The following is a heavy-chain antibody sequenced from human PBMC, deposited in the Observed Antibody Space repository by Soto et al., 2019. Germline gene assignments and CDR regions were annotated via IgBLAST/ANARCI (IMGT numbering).Heavy chain of an antibody. J-gene: IGHJ6*02. CDR1: GFTFSSYW. Sequence: GGPLRLSCAASGFTFSSYWMHWVRQAPGKGLVWVSRINSDGSSTSYADSVKGRFTISRDNAKNTLYLQMNSLRAEDTAVYYCAREQSRDYYYGMDVWGQGTTVTVSS. CDR3: AREQSRDYYYGMDV. CDR2: INSDGSST. D-gene: IGHD6-19*01. V-gene: IGHV3-74*01.